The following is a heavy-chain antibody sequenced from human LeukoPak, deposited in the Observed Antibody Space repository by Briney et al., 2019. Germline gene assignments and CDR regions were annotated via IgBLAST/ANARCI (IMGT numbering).Heavy chain of an antibody. Sequence: ASVKVSCKAPGYTFTGYYMHWVQQAPGQGLEWMGWINPNSGGTNYAQKFQGRVTMTRDTSISTAYMELSRLRSDDTAVYYCARVSSGWYHNWFDPWGQGTLVTVSS. CDR1: GYTFTGYY. CDR2: INPNSGGT. V-gene: IGHV1-2*02. J-gene: IGHJ5*02. D-gene: IGHD6-19*01. CDR3: ARVSSGWYHNWFDP.